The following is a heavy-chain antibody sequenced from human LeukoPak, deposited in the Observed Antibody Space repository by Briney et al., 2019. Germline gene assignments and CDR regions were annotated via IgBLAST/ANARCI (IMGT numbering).Heavy chain of an antibody. D-gene: IGHD3-10*01. V-gene: IGHV4-34*01. J-gene: IGHJ6*03. CDR3: ARGRDYYGSGSYYRAYYYYYMDV. Sequence: SSETLSLTCAVYGGSFSGYYWSWIRQPPGKGLEWIGEINHSGSTNYNPSLRSRVTISVDTSKNQFSLKLSSVTAADTAVYYCARGRDYYGSGSYYRAYYYYYMDVWGKGTTVTVSS. CDR2: INHSGST. CDR1: GGSFSGYY.